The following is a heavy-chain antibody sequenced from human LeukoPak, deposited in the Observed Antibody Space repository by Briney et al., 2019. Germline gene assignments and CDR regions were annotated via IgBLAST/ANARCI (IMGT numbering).Heavy chain of an antibody. Sequence: PGRSLRLSCAASGFTFSSYGMHWVRQAPGKGLEWVAVISYDGSNKYYADSVKGRFTISRDNSKNTPYLQMNSLRAEDTAVYYCAKDLVYSSSSGEYYYGMDVWGQGTTVTVSS. J-gene: IGHJ6*02. CDR1: GFTFSSYG. CDR2: ISYDGSNK. CDR3: AKDLVYSSSSGEYYYGMDV. V-gene: IGHV3-30*18. D-gene: IGHD6-6*01.